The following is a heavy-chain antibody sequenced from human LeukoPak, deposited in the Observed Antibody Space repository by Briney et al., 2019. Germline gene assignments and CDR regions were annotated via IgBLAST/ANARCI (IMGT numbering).Heavy chain of an antibody. CDR3: AKDGIGDGYNWGNGDY. CDR2: ISGSGGST. Sequence: PGGSLRLSCAASGFTFSSYAMSWVRQAPGKGLEWVSAISGSGGSTYYADSVKGRFTISRDNSKNTLYLQMNSLRAEDTAVYYCAKDGIGDGYNWGNGDYWGQGTLVTVSS. D-gene: IGHD5-24*01. CDR1: GFTFSSYA. V-gene: IGHV3-23*01. J-gene: IGHJ4*02.